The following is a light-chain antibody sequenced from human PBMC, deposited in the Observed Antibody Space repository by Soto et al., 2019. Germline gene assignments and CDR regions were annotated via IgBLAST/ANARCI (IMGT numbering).Light chain of an antibody. CDR1: QRVDRW. CDR2: DAS. Sequence: QMTQSPATLSASVGDRVTITCRASQRVDRWLAWYQQKPGQAPKLLISDASTLESGVPSRFSGSGSVTEFTLTISSLQPDDFATYYCQHYNSYSEAFGQGTKVDIK. J-gene: IGKJ1*01. V-gene: IGKV1-5*01. CDR3: QHYNSYSEA.